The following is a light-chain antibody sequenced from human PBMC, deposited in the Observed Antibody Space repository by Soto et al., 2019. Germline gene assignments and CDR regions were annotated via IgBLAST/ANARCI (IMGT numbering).Light chain of an antibody. CDR3: SSYTSNSTGV. J-gene: IGLJ1*01. CDR1: SSDVGGYNY. Sequence: QSALTQPASVSGSPGQSITISCTGTSSDVGGYNYVSWYQQHPGKAPKLMIYEVSNRPSGVANRFSGYKSGNTASLTISGLQAEDEADYYCSSYTSNSTGVFGTGTKVTVL. CDR2: EVS. V-gene: IGLV2-14*01.